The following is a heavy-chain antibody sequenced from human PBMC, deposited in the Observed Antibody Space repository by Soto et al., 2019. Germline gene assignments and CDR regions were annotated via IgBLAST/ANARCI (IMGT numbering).Heavy chain of an antibody. Sequence: QLQLQESGPGLLKPSETLSLTCSVSGGSISGDTFYWGRIRQPPGKGLEWIGSLYYRGSTYYNPSLPGPVAISADTFETEFSLMLSSVTAADSAVYFCSRTVTDYEPDGYYFSVFDPWGQGTLVSVSS. CDR3: SRTVTDYEPDGYYFSVFDP. CDR2: LYYRGST. CDR1: GGSISGDTFY. J-gene: IGHJ5*02. D-gene: IGHD2-21*01. V-gene: IGHV4-39*01.